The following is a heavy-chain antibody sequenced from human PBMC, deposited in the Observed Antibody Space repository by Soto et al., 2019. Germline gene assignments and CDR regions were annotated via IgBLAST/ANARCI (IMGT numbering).Heavy chain of an antibody. D-gene: IGHD3-3*01. J-gene: IGHJ6*02. CDR1: GFTFSSYS. Sequence: PGGSLRLSCAASGFTFSSYSMNWVRQAPGKGLEWVSYISSSSSTIYYADSVKGRFTISRDNAKNSLYLQMNSLRDEDTAVYYCARDLIRGGRFLEWPTAPGMDVWGQGTTVTVSS. CDR3: ARDLIRGGRFLEWPTAPGMDV. V-gene: IGHV3-48*02. CDR2: ISSSSSTI.